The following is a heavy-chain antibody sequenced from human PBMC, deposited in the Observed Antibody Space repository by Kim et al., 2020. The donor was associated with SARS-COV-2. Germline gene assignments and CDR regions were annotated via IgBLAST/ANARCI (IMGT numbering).Heavy chain of an antibody. D-gene: IGHD6-13*01. V-gene: IGHV4-59*09. J-gene: IGHJ4*02. Sequence: PFFKRRVTVSVDTSKNQFSLKLRSVTAADTAVYYCVRGGHSSSWYYFDYWGPGIVVTVSS. CDR3: VRGGHSSSWYYFDY.